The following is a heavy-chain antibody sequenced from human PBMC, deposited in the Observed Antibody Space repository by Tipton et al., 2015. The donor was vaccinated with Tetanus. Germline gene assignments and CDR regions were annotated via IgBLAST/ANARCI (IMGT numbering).Heavy chain of an antibody. CDR3: ARDQPSGYGMDV. Sequence: TLSLTCAVSGGSISTNNWWYWVRQPPGKGLEWIGEIFHSGSTNYSPSLKSRATISVDKSKNQFSLKLSSVTAADTAVYYCARDQPSGYGMDVWGQGTTVTVSS. V-gene: IGHV4-4*02. CDR1: GGSISTNNW. J-gene: IGHJ6*02. CDR2: IFHSGST.